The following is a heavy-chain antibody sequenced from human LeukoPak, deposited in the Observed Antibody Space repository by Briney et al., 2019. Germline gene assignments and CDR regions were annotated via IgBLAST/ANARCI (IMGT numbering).Heavy chain of an antibody. J-gene: IGHJ4*02. D-gene: IGHD2-2*01. CDR1: GGTFTTYA. Sequence: ASVKVSCKASGGTFTTYAISWVRQAPGQGLEWMGRIIPIFGTANYAQKFQGRVTITADKSTSTAYMELSSLRSEDTAVYYGAGTPIVAVPAALPYWGQGTLVTVSS. CDR3: AGTPIVAVPAALPY. CDR2: IIPIFGTA. V-gene: IGHV1-69*06.